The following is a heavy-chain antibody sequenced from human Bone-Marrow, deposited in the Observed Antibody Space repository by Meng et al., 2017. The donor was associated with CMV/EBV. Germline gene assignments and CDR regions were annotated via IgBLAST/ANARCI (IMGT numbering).Heavy chain of an antibody. D-gene: IGHD6-13*01. CDR1: GYTFTSYG. V-gene: IGHV1-18*01. Sequence: ASVKVSCKASGYTFTSYGISWVRQAPGQGLEWMGWISPYSGNTRYAQKLQGSVTMTTDTSTSTAYMELRSLRSDDAAVYYCARESYTSSWYEYWGQGALVTVSS. CDR3: ARESYTSSWYEY. J-gene: IGHJ4*02. CDR2: ISPYSGNT.